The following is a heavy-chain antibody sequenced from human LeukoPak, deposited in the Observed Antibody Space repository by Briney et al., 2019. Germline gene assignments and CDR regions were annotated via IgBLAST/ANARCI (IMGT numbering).Heavy chain of an antibody. D-gene: IGHD3-10*01. CDR1: GFTFSNYA. J-gene: IGHJ4*02. Sequence: PGGSLRLSCAASGFTFSNYAMSWVRQAPGKGLEWVSAITGSGGSTYHADSVKGRFTISRDNSKNTLYLQMTNLRAEDTAVYYCAKGIYGSGSYDFDYWGQGTLVTVSS. CDR2: ITGSGGST. CDR3: AKGIYGSGSYDFDY. V-gene: IGHV3-23*01.